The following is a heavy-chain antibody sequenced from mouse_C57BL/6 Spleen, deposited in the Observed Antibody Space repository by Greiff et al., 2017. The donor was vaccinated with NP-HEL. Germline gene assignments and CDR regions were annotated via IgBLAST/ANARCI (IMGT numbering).Heavy chain of an antibody. CDR2: ISYDGSN. CDR1: GYSITSGYY. J-gene: IGHJ3*01. D-gene: IGHD6-5*01. Sequence: EVKLQESGPGLVKPSQSLSLTCSVTGYSITSGYYWNWIRQSPGNKLEWMGYISYDGSNNYNPSLKNRISITRDTSKNQFFLKFNSVTTEDTATYYCARYAGDSPFAYWGQGTLVTVSA. CDR3: ARYAGDSPFAY. V-gene: IGHV3-6*01.